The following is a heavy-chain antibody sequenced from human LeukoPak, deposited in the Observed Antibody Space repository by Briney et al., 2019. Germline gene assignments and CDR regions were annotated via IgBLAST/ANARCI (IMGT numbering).Heavy chain of an antibody. J-gene: IGHJ4*02. D-gene: IGHD3-22*01. CDR2: IRYDGTNK. V-gene: IGHV3-30*02. Sequence: GGSLRLSCAASGFTFSSYGMCWVRQAPGKGLEWVAFIRYDGTNKYYADSVKGRFTISRDNSKNTLYLQMNSLRAEDTAVFYCARDSYYDSSGSFDYWGQGTLVTVSS. CDR3: ARDSYYDSSGSFDY. CDR1: GFTFSSYG.